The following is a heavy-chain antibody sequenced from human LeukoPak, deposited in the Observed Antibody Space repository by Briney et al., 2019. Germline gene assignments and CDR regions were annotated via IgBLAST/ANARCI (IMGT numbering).Heavy chain of an antibody. J-gene: IGHJ5*02. Sequence: GSLRLSCAASGFTFSSYWMHWVRQAPGKGLVWVSRINSDGSSTSYADSVKGRFTISRDNAKNTLYLQMNSLRAEDTAVYYCARGSIIYYGSGSYYSWFDPWGQGTLVTVSS. CDR1: GFTFSSYW. CDR3: ARGSIIYYGSGSYYSWFDP. D-gene: IGHD3-10*01. CDR2: INSDGSST. V-gene: IGHV3-74*01.